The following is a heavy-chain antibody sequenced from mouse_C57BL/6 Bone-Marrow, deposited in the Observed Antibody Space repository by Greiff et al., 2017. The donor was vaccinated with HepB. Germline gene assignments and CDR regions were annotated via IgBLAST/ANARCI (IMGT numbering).Heavy chain of an antibody. CDR1: GFTFSSYA. CDR3: TRDDGYYGGYYAMDY. Sequence: EVMLVESGEGLVKPGGSLKLSCAASGFTFSSYAMSWVRQTPEKRLEWVAYISSGGDYIYYADTVKGRFTISRDNARNTLYLQMSSLKSEDTAMYYCTRDDGYYGGYYAMDYWGQGTSVTVSS. CDR2: ISSGGDYI. D-gene: IGHD2-3*01. J-gene: IGHJ4*01. V-gene: IGHV5-9-1*02.